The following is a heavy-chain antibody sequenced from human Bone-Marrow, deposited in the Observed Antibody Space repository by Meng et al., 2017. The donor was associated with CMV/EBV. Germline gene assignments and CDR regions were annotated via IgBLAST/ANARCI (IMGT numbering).Heavy chain of an antibody. CDR3: ARGYSYGYTGIDY. D-gene: IGHD5-18*01. Sequence: SETLSLTCTVSGGSISSYYWSWIRQPPGKGLEWIGYIYYSGSTNYNPSLKSRVTISVDTSKNQFSLKLSSVTAADTAVYYCARGYSYGYTGIDYWGQGTRVSVYS. J-gene: IGHJ4*02. V-gene: IGHV4-59*12. CDR2: IYYSGST. CDR1: GGSISSYY.